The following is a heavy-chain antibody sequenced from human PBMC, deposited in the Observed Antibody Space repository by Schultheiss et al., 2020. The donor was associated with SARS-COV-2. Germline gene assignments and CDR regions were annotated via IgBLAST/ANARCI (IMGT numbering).Heavy chain of an antibody. CDR3: ARSPMVRGKVY. D-gene: IGHD3-10*01. Sequence: GGSLRLSCAASGFTFSSYSMNWVRQAPGKGLEWVSSISSSSSYIYYADSVKGRFTISRDNSKNTLYLQMNSLRAEDTAVYYCARSPMVRGKVYWGQGTLVTVSS. CDR1: GFTFSSYS. CDR2: ISSSSSYI. J-gene: IGHJ4*02. V-gene: IGHV3-21*01.